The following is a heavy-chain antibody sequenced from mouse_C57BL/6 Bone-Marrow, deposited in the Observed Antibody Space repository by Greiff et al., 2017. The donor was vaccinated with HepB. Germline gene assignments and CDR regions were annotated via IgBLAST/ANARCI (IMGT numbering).Heavy chain of an antibody. D-gene: IGHD4-1*01. Sequence: VQLQQSGAELVRPGASVTLSCKASGYTFTDYEMHWVKQTPVHGLEWIGAIDPETGGTAYNQKFKGKAILTADKSSSTAYMELRSLTSEDSAVYYCTRGGLGRRWYFDVWGTGTTVTVSS. CDR2: IDPETGGT. V-gene: IGHV1-15*01. CDR1: GYTFTDYE. CDR3: TRGGLGRRWYFDV. J-gene: IGHJ1*03.